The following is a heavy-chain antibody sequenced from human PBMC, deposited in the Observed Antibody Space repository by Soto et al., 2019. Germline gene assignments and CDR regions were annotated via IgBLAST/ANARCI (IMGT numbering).Heavy chain of an antibody. D-gene: IGHD2-8*01. CDR1: GYAFTSCG. CDR2: ISTYSGNT. CDR3: ARTKDHRLDY. V-gene: IGHV1-18*01. Sequence: QVQLVQSGAEVEKPGASVKVSCKASGYAFTSCGISWVRQAPGQGLEWMGWISTYSGNTNYAQNLQGRVTMTTDTSTSTVYMELRSLRSDDTAVYYCARTKDHRLDYWGQGTLVTVSS. J-gene: IGHJ4*02.